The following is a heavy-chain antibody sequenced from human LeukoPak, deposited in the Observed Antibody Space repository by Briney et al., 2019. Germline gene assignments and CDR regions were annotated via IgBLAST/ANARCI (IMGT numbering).Heavy chain of an antibody. CDR2: IYYSGST. CDR3: ARGLYYYYGMDV. V-gene: IGHV4-39*01. J-gene: IGHJ6*02. Sequence: SETLSLTCTVSGGSISSSSYYWGWIRQPPGKGLEWIGSIYYSGSTYYNPSLKGRVTISLDTSKNQFSLKLSSVTAADTAVYYCARGLYYYYGMDVWGQGTTVTVSS. CDR1: GGSISSSSYY.